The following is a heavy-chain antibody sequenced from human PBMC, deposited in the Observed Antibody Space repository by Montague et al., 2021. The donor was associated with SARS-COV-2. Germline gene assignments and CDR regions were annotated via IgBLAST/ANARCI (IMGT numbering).Heavy chain of an antibody. J-gene: IGHJ6*02. CDR1: GGSFSGYY. Sequence: SETLSLTCAVYGGSFSGYYWSWIRQPPGKGLEWIGEINHSGSTNYNPSLKSRVTISVDTSKNQFSLKLSSVTAADTAVYYCARGSGCSGGSCYFAWDPHYYHGVDVWGQGTTVTVSS. D-gene: IGHD2-15*01. CDR3: ARGSGCSGGSCYFAWDPHYYHGVDV. CDR2: INHSGST. V-gene: IGHV4-34*01.